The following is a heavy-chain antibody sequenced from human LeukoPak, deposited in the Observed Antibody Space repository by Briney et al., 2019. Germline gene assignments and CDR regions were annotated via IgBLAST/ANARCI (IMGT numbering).Heavy chain of an antibody. J-gene: IGHJ6*03. CDR1: GGSFSGYY. V-gene: IGHV4-34*01. Sequence: SETLSLTCTVSGGSFSGYYWSWIRQPPGKGLEWIGDINYSGSTNYNPSLKSRVTISVDTSKNQFSLQLSSVTAADTAVYYGARGIAAHGGYYYYYYYMDVWGKGTTVSVSS. CDR3: ARGIAAHGGYYYYYYYMDV. D-gene: IGHD6-6*01. CDR2: INYSGST.